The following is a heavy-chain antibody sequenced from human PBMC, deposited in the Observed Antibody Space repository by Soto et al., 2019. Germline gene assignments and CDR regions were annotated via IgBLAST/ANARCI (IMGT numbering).Heavy chain of an antibody. Sequence: PSETLSLTCTVSGGSISSYYWSWIRQPPGKGLEWIGYIYHSGSTYYNPSLKSRVTISVDRSQNQFSLKLSSVTAADTAVYYCARVPGPWGQGTLVTVSS. D-gene: IGHD7-27*01. V-gene: IGHV4-59*12. J-gene: IGHJ5*02. CDR1: GGSISSYY. CDR2: IYHSGST. CDR3: ARVPGP.